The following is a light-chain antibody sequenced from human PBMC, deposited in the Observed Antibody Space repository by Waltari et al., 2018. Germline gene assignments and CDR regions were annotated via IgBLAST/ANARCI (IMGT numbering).Light chain of an antibody. Sequence: DLQFTQSPSSLSASLGGRVTLICRASQSISSHLNWYQQKPGKDPKLLIYAASNLQSGGPSRFSGSGAGTDFTLTISRLQPEDFATYYCQQTYSSPFGQGTKLDI. CDR2: AAS. J-gene: IGKJ2*01. V-gene: IGKV1-39*01. CDR3: QQTYSSP. CDR1: QSISSH.